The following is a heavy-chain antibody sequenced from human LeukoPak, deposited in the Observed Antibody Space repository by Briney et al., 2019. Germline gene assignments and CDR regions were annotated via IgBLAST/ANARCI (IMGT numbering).Heavy chain of an antibody. V-gene: IGHV4-61*02. CDR1: GGSISSGSYY. Sequence: SETLSLTCTVSGGSISSGSYYWSWIRQPAGKGLEWIGRIYTSGSTNYNPSLKSRVTISVDRSKNQFSLKLSSVTAADTAVYYCAMGMITFGGVIVIPEVYWGQGTLVTVSS. D-gene: IGHD3-16*02. CDR2: IYTSGST. J-gene: IGHJ4*02. CDR3: AMGMITFGGVIVIPEVY.